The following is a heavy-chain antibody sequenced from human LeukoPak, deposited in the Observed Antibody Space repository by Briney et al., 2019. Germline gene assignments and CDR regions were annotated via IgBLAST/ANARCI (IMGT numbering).Heavy chain of an antibody. CDR1: GGSISSGGYY. CDR3: ARGFGGSSTSYAYPFGY. J-gene: IGHJ4*02. CDR2: IYYSGST. V-gene: IGHV4-31*03. Sequence: SQTLSLTCTVSGGSISSGGYYWSWIRQHPGKGLEWIGYIYYSGSTYYNPSLKSRITISVDTSKNQFSLKLSSVTAAVTAVYYCARGFGGSSTSYAYPFGYWGQGTLVTVSS. D-gene: IGHD2-2*01.